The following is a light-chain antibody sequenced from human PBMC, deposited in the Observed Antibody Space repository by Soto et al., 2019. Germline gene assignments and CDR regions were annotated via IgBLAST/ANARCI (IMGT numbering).Light chain of an antibody. CDR2: GVS. CDR1: SSDVGGYDY. J-gene: IGLJ1*01. CDR3: ASYTNSGPFYV. Sequence: QSVLTQPASVSGSPGQSIIISCTGTSSDVGGYDYVSWYQQHPGKAPKLMVYGVSQRPSGVSNRFSGSKSGNTASLTISGLQAEVEADYYCASYTNSGPFYVLGTGTKGTVL. V-gene: IGLV2-14*01.